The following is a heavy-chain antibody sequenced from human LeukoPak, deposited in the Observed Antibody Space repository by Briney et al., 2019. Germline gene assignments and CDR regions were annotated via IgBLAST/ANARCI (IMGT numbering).Heavy chain of an antibody. J-gene: IGHJ3*02. CDR1: GFTFSSYE. Sequence: PGRSLRLSCAASGFTFSSYEMNWVRQAPGKGLEWVSYISSSGSTIYYADSVKGRFTISRDNAKNSLYLQMNSLRAEDTAVYNCARHSGGLRFDWLRNGGAFDIWGQGTMVTVSS. V-gene: IGHV3-48*03. CDR2: ISSSGSTI. D-gene: IGHD3-9*01. CDR3: ARHSGGLRFDWLRNGGAFDI.